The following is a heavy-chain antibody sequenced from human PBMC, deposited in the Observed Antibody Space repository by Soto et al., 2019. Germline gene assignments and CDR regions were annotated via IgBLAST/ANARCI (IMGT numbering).Heavy chain of an antibody. CDR3: GTDLLTAVAGEEGY. Sequence: QVQLVQSGAEVKKPGASVKVSCKVSGHTLSDFSMHWVRQAPGRGLEWMGGFDPEDGDPIYAQNFQGRVTMTEDSSTDTAYMELSSLGSEDTAMCYCGTDLLTAVAGEEGYWGQGTLVTVSS. J-gene: IGHJ4*02. CDR1: GHTLSDFS. CDR2: FDPEDGDP. D-gene: IGHD6-19*01. V-gene: IGHV1-24*01.